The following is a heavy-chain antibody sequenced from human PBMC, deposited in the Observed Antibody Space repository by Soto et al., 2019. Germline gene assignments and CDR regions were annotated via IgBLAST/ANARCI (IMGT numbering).Heavy chain of an antibody. CDR2: IHYSGST. D-gene: IGHD5-12*01. CDR3: ATNRGFDLYFFDS. CDR1: GGTISSVY. Sequence: PSETLSLTCTVSGGTISSVYWTWIRQPPGKGLEWIGYIHYSGSTKYSPSLKSRVTISVDTTKNQFSLKLSSVTAADTAVYFCATNRGFDLYFFDSRGQGSSVIVSS. V-gene: IGHV4-59*08. J-gene: IGHJ4*02.